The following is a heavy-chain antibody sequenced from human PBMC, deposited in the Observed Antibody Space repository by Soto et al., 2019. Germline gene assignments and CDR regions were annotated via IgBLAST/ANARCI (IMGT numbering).Heavy chain of an antibody. V-gene: IGHV4-34*01. Sequence: SETLSLTCAVYGGSFSGYYWSWIRQPPGKGLEWIGEINHSGSTNYNPSLKSRVTISVDTSKNQFSLKLSSVTAADTAVYYCARGNVVRAASYYYYYYYMDVWGKGTTVTVSS. CDR3: ARGNVVRAASYYYYYYYMDV. D-gene: IGHD1-1*01. CDR2: INHSGST. CDR1: GGSFSGYY. J-gene: IGHJ6*03.